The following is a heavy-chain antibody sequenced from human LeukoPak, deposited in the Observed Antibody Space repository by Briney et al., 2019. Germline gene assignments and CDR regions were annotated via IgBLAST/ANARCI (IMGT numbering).Heavy chain of an antibody. CDR3: AKNYDFLTGYAN. CDR1: GYTFTTYD. Sequence: ASVKVSCKAFGYTFTTYDINWVRQATGQGLEWMGWVNPSSGVTRYAQKFQGRVTMTRNTSISTAYMELSSLRSEDTAVYYCAKNYDFLTGYANWGQGTLVTVSS. CDR2: VNPSSGVT. V-gene: IGHV1-8*01. J-gene: IGHJ4*02. D-gene: IGHD3-9*01.